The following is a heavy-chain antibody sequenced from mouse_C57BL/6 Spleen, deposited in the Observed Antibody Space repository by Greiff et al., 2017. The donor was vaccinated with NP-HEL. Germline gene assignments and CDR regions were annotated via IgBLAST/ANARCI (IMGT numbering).Heavy chain of an antibody. V-gene: IGHV5-16*01. Sequence: EVKVVESEGGLVQPGSSMKLSCTASGFTFSDYYMAWVRQVPEKGLEWVANINYDGSSTYYLDSLKSRFIISRDNAKNILYLQMSSLKSEDTATYYCAREPYGSSYGYFDVWGTGTTVTVSS. J-gene: IGHJ1*03. D-gene: IGHD1-1*01. CDR1: GFTFSDYY. CDR3: AREPYGSSYGYFDV. CDR2: INYDGSST.